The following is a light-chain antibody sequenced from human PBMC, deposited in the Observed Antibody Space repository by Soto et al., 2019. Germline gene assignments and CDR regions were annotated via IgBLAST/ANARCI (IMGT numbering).Light chain of an antibody. CDR3: CSYAGSTTFYV. CDR1: SSDVESYKL. Sequence: QSALTQPACVSESPGQSITISCTGTSSDVESYKLVSWYQQHPDKAPKLIIYEGNKRPSGVSNRFSGSESGNTASLTISGLQAEDDADYYCCSYAGSTTFYVFGTGTKVTVL. J-gene: IGLJ1*01. CDR2: EGN. V-gene: IGLV2-23*01.